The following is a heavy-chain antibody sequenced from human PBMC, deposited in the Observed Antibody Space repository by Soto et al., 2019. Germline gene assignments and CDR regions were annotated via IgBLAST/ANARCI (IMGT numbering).Heavy chain of an antibody. Sequence: SVKVSCKASGGTFSSYAISWVRQAPGQGLEWMGGIIPIFGTANYAQKFQGRVTITADESTSTAYMELSSLRSEDTAVYYCARGNIVGATTPLYYYYYGMDVWGQGTTVTVSS. D-gene: IGHD1-26*01. CDR1: GGTFSSYA. CDR3: ARGNIVGATTPLYYYYYGMDV. V-gene: IGHV1-69*13. CDR2: IIPIFGTA. J-gene: IGHJ6*02.